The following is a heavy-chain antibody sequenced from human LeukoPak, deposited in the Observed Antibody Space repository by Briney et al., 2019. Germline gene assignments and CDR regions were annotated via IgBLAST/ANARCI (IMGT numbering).Heavy chain of an antibody. CDR2: IYYSGST. CDR3: ARVDGGRGIDY. Sequence: SEALSLTCTVSGGSISSYYWSWIRQPPGKGLEWIGYIYYSGSTNYNPSLKSRVTISVDTSKNQFSLKLSSVTAADTAVYYCARVDGGRGIDYWGQGTLVTVSS. CDR1: GGSISSYY. V-gene: IGHV4-59*01. D-gene: IGHD4-23*01. J-gene: IGHJ4*02.